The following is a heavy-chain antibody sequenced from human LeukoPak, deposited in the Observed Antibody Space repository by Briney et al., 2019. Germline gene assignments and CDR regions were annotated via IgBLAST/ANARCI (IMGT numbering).Heavy chain of an antibody. CDR2: ISAYNGYT. J-gene: IGHJ4*02. CDR3: ARVGTGTRSFDY. D-gene: IGHD1/OR15-1a*01. CDR1: GYTFTTYD. Sequence: GASVKVSCKTSGYTFTTYDINWVRQAPGQGLEWMGRISAYNGYTNYVQKLQGRVTMTTDTSTSTAYMELRSLRSDDTAVYYCARVGTGTRSFDYWGQGTLVTVSS. V-gene: IGHV1-18*01.